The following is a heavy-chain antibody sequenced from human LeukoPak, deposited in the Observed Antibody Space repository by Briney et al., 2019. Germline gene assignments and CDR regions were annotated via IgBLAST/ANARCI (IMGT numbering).Heavy chain of an antibody. CDR3: AREREYYYMDV. Sequence: KSSETLSLTCTVSGGSVSSYYWSWIRQPPGKGLDYIGSVDHSGTTYYNPSLMSRVTISVDTTQNHFSLRLTSVTAADTAVYYCAREREYYYMDVWGEGTTVSVSS. D-gene: IGHD1-26*01. CDR1: GGSVSSYY. CDR2: VDHSGTT. J-gene: IGHJ6*03. V-gene: IGHV4-59*02.